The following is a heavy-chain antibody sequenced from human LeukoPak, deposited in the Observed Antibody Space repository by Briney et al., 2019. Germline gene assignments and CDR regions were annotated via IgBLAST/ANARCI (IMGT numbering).Heavy chain of an antibody. V-gene: IGHV1-3*01. CDR3: ARAHSSGWYPFDY. J-gene: IGHJ4*02. Sequence: ASVKVSCKASGYTFTSYAMHWVRQAPGQRLEWMGWINAGNGNTKYSQKFQGRVTITRDTSASTAYMELSSLRSEDTAVYYCARAHSSGWYPFDYWGQGTLVTVSS. CDR1: GYTFTSYA. CDR2: INAGNGNT. D-gene: IGHD6-19*01.